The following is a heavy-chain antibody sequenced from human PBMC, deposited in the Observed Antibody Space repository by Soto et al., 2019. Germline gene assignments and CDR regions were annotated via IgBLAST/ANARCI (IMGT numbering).Heavy chain of an antibody. CDR2: ISGSGGST. CDR1: GFTFSSYA. Sequence: EVQLLESGGGLVQPGGSLRLSCAASGFTFSSYAMSWVRQAPGKGLEWVSAISGSGGSTYYADSVKGRFTISRDNSKDTLYLQMNGLRAEDTAVYYCAKDREGSSWYVYLNNWGQGTLVTVSS. D-gene: IGHD6-13*01. V-gene: IGHV3-23*01. J-gene: IGHJ4*02. CDR3: AKDREGSSWYVYLNN.